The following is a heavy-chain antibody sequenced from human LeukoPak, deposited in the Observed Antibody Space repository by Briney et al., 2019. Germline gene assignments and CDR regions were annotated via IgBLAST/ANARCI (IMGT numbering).Heavy chain of an antibody. V-gene: IGHV1-8*01. CDR3: TTDLEAYIVVVPAAH. CDR1: GYTFTSYD. D-gene: IGHD2-2*01. Sequence: ASVKVSCKASGYTFTSYDINWVRQATGQGLEWMGWMNPNSGNTGYAQKFQGRVTMTRNTSISTAYMELSSLRSEDTAVYYCTTDLEAYIVVVPAAHWGQGTLVTVSS. CDR2: MNPNSGNT. J-gene: IGHJ4*02.